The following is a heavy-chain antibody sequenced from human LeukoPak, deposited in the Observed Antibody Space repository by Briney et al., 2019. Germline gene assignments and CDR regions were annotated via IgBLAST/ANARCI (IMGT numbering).Heavy chain of an antibody. J-gene: IGHJ3*02. CDR3: ARDRGLHGFDI. CDR1: GYTFTSYT. CDR2: INAGNGNT. D-gene: IGHD3-16*01. Sequence: ASVKVSCKASGYTFTSYTMHWVRQAPGQRLEWMGWINAGNGNTKYSQKFQGRVTMTTDTSTSTAYMELRSLRSDDTAVYYCARDRGLHGFDIWGQGTMVTVSS. V-gene: IGHV1-3*01.